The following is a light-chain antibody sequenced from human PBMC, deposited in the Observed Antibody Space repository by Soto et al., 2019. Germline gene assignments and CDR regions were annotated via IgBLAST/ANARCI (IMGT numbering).Light chain of an antibody. Sequence: EIVMTQSPATLSVSPGERATLSCRASQSISYNLAWYQQKPGQAPRLLIYGASTRATGIPARFSGSGSGTEFNLTISSLQSEDFAVYYCQQYNNWPPYTFGQGTKLESK. CDR1: QSISYN. J-gene: IGKJ2*01. CDR2: GAS. V-gene: IGKV3-15*01. CDR3: QQYNNWPPYT.